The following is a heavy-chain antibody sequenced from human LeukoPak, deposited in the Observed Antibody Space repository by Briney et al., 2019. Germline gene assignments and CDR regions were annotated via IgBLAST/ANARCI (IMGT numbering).Heavy chain of an antibody. CDR3: ARGAAAVVFDY. CDR2: IYSGGST. V-gene: IGHV3-53*01. J-gene: IGHJ4*02. Sequence: GGSLRLSGAASGFTVSSNYMSWVRQAPGKGLEWVSVIYSGGSTYYADSVKGRFTTSRDNSKNTLYLQMNSLRAEDTAVYYCARGAAAVVFDYWGQGTLVTVSS. CDR1: GFTVSSNY. D-gene: IGHD6-13*01.